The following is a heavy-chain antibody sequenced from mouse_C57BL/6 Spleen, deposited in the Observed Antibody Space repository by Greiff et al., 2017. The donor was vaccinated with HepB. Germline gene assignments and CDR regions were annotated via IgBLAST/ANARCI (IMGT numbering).Heavy chain of an antibody. Sequence: VQLQQSGPELVKPGASVKISCKASGYTFTDYYMNWVKQSHGKSLEWIGDINPNNGGTSYNQKFKGKATLTVDKSSSAAYMELRSLTSEDSAVYYSARVTTVVATDWYFDVWGTGTTVTVSS. V-gene: IGHV1-26*01. J-gene: IGHJ1*03. CDR2: INPNNGGT. D-gene: IGHD1-1*01. CDR1: GYTFTDYY. CDR3: ARVTTVVATDWYFDV.